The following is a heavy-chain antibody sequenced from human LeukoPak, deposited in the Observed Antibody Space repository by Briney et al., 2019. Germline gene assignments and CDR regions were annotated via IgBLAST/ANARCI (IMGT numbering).Heavy chain of an antibody. Sequence: PSETLSLTCIVSGGSLNSPNFYWGWIRQPPGKGLEWIATIYYTGTTYYNPSLKSRLTISVDTSKNQFSLKVTSVTAADTAVYYCARHDYYGSVNWFDPWGQGTLIPVSS. D-gene: IGHD3-10*01. J-gene: IGHJ5*02. CDR1: GGSLNSPNFY. V-gene: IGHV4-39*01. CDR3: ARHDYYGSVNWFDP. CDR2: IYYTGTT.